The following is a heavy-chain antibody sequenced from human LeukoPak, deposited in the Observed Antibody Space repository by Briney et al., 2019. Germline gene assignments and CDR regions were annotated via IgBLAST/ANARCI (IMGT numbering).Heavy chain of an antibody. J-gene: IGHJ4*02. Sequence: GSLRLSCAASGFTFSSYAMHWVRQAPGKGLEWVAFIRYDGSNKYYADSVKGRFTISRDNSKNTLYLQMNSLRAEDTAVYYCANGAFSYGYRGDYWGQGTLVTVSS. CDR2: IRYDGSNK. CDR1: GFTFSSYA. CDR3: ANGAFSYGYRGDY. D-gene: IGHD5-18*01. V-gene: IGHV3-30*02.